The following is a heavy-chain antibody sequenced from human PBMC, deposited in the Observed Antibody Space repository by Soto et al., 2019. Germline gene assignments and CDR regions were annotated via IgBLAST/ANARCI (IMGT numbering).Heavy chain of an antibody. D-gene: IGHD2-2*01. Sequence: QVQLVGSGGGVVQPGRSLTLSCAASGFSFSSYAMHWVRQTPGKGLEWVALISYDGNNKYYADSVKGRFTISRDNSKNTLNLQMNSLRPEDTAVYYCESCGGTGCHLGSDFWGQRNLVTVSS. CDR1: GFSFSSYA. CDR3: ESCGGTGCHLGSDF. J-gene: IGHJ4*02. CDR2: ISYDGNNK. V-gene: IGHV3-30*01.